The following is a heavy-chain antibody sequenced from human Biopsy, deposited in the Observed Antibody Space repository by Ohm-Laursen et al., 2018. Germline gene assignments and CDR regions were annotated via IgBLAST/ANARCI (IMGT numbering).Heavy chain of an antibody. D-gene: IGHD1-26*01. Sequence: SLRLSCAASGLTFSVYAMPWVRQAPGKGMEWVSIFWYVGSNEYYADPVKGRFTISRDNSKNTVFLQMSSLRAEDTGVYYCARDPIVGSKADGMDVWGQGTTVTVSS. CDR1: GLTFSVYA. V-gene: IGHV3-33*01. CDR2: FWYVGSNE. J-gene: IGHJ6*02. CDR3: ARDPIVGSKADGMDV.